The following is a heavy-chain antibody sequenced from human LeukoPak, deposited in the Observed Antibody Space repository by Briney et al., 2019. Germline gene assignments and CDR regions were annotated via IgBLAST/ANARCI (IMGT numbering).Heavy chain of an antibody. D-gene: IGHD3-22*01. J-gene: IGHJ4*02. CDR3: ARLCDYNRSGYYLYYFDH. V-gene: IGHV4-4*07. Sequence: KPSETLSLTCTVSGGSMSPYFWTWLRQPAGKGLEWIGRIFSSGSTNYNPSLKSRLTLSVDTSKNQFSLKLSSVTAADTAVYYCARLCDYNRSGYYLYYFDHWGQGTLVTVSS. CDR1: GGSMSPYF. CDR2: IFSSGST.